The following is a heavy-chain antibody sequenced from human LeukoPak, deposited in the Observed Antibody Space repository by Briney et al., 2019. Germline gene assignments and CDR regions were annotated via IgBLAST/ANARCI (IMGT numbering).Heavy chain of an antibody. CDR1: GFTFNDYA. CDR2: ISGDGST. D-gene: IGHD4-17*01. Sequence: GGSLRLSCAASGFTFNDYAIHWVRQAPGKGLEWVSLISGDGSTYYADSVKGRFTIYRDNSRNALYLQVSSLRTEDTALYYCATALRYGAFYYYYGMDVWGQGTTVTVSS. CDR3: ATALRYGAFYYYYGMDV. J-gene: IGHJ6*02. V-gene: IGHV3-43*02.